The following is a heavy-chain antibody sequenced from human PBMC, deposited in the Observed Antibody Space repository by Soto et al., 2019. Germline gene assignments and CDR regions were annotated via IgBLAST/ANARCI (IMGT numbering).Heavy chain of an antibody. J-gene: IGHJ3*02. CDR1: GFTFSSYG. D-gene: IGHD2-2*01. V-gene: IGHV3-30*18. CDR3: AKFPDVVVPAAHTIDAFDI. Sequence: PGGSLRLSCAASGFTFSSYGMHWVRQAPGKGLEWVAVISYDGSNKYYADSVKGRFTISRDNSKNTLYLQMNSLRAEDTAVYYSAKFPDVVVPAAHTIDAFDIWGQGTMVTVSS. CDR2: ISYDGSNK.